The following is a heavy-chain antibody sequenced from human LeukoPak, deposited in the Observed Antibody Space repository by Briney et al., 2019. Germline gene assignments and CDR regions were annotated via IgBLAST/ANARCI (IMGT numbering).Heavy chain of an antibody. J-gene: IGHJ4*02. CDR2: INHSGST. CDR1: GGSFSGYY. V-gene: IGHV4-34*01. Sequence: SETLSLTCAVYGGSFSGYYWSWIRQPPGKGLEWIGEINHSGSTNYNPSLKSRVTISVDTSKNQFSLKLSSVTAADTAVYYCARRYYDILTGYRTYYFDYWGQGTLVTVSS. D-gene: IGHD3-9*01. CDR3: ARRYYDILTGYRTYYFDY.